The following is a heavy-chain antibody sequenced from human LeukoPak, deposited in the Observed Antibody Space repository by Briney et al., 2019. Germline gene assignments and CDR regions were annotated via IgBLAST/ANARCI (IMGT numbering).Heavy chain of an antibody. CDR3: ARRDGNHYYYYGMDV. J-gene: IGHJ6*02. V-gene: IGHV3-23*01. CDR1: GFTFSSYA. CDR2: ISGSGGST. Sequence: GGSLRLSCAASGFTFSSYAMSWVRQAPGKGLEWVSAISGSGGSTYYADSVKGRFTISRDNAKNSLYLQMNSLRAEDTAVYYCARRDGNHYYYYGMDVWGQGTTVTVSS. D-gene: IGHD1-1*01.